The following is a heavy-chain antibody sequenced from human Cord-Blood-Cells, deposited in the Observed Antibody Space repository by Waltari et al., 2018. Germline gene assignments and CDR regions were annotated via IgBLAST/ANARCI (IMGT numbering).Heavy chain of an antibody. J-gene: IGHJ4*02. V-gene: IGHV4-39*07. CDR2: IYYSGST. D-gene: IGHD2-15*01. CDR3: ARGGDCSGGSCYSSFDY. Sequence: QLQLQESGPGLVKPSETLSLTCTFSGGSISSSSYYWGWIRQPPGKGLEWIGSIYYSGSTYYNPSLKSRVTISVDTSKNQFSLKLSSVTAADTAVYYCARGGDCSGGSCYSSFDYWGQGTLVTVSS. CDR1: GGSISSSSYY.